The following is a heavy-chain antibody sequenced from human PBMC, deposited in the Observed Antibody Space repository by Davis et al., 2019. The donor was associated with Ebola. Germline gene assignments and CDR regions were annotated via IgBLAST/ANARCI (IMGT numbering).Heavy chain of an antibody. J-gene: IGHJ4*02. D-gene: IGHD4-11*01. CDR3: AAGHYSNPNG. Sequence: GESLKISCAASGFTFSRTWMHWVRQAPGKGLMWVSRINADGTNTGYADSVKGRFTISRDTSKNTLYLQMNSVRVEDTAVYYCAAGHYSNPNGWGQGTQVTVSS. V-gene: IGHV3-74*01. CDR2: INADGTNT. CDR1: GFTFSRTW.